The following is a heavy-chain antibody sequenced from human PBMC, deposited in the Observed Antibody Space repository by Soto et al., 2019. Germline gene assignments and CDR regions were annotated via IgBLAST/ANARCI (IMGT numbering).Heavy chain of an antibody. J-gene: IGHJ2*01. V-gene: IGHV3-7*01. CDR1: GFIFRNYY. CDR2: INEDRSEK. Sequence: EEQLLESGGGLVQPGGSLRLSCETSGFIFRNYYLSWVRQAPGKGLEWLANINEDRSEKNYGGSVKGRFTISRDNAKNSLFLQMNSRKAEGTALYYGARRWFALWGRGTLVTVPS. CDR3: ARRWFAL. D-gene: IGHD2-15*01.